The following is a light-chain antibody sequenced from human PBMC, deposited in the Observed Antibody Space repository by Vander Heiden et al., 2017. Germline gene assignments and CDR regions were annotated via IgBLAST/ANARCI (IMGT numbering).Light chain of an antibody. V-gene: IGLV1-40*01. CDR3: QSYDTTLSAVV. Sequence: SVLTQPPSEPGSPGPRAAIPFIANTPNSGARYDVHWYQALPETAPKLLIFANNNRPSGVPDRISGSKSATSASLVITGLQPDDEADYYCQSYDTTLSAVVFGGGTKLTVL. CDR1: TPNSGARYD. CDR2: ANN. J-gene: IGLJ2*01.